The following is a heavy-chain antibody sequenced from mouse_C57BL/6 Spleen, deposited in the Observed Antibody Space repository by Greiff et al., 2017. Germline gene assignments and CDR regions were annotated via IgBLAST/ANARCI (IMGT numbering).Heavy chain of an antibody. CDR3: ADDGNYEPYWYFEV. CDR1: GYTFTSYG. J-gene: IGHJ1*03. D-gene: IGHD2-1*01. V-gene: IGHV1-81*01. CDR2: IYPRSGNT. Sequence: VQLQQSGAELARPGASVKLSCKASGYTFTSYGISWVKQRTGQGLEWIGEIYPRSGNTYYNEKFKGKATLTADKSSSTAYMELRSLTSEDSAVYFYADDGNYEPYWYFEVWGTGTTVTVSS.